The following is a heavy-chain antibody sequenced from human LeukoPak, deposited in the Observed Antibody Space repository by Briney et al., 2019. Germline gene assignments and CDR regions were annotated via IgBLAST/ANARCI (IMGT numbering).Heavy chain of an antibody. J-gene: IGHJ1*01. CDR3: ARDGGVRSAYNNLYS. Sequence: GAAVKESCKASGYTFTDYSMHWVRQTPGQGLEWMGWINPKTGDTNYAREFQGRVTMTRDTSITAAYMDLSGLTSDDTAVYYCARDGGVRSAYNNLYSWDHGTLVTVSS. V-gene: IGHV1-2*02. CDR2: INPKTGDT. D-gene: IGHD2-8*02. CDR1: GYTFTDYS.